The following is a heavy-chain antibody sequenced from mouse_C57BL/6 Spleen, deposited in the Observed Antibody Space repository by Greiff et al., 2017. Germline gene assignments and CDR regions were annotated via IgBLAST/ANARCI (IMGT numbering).Heavy chain of an antibody. V-gene: IGHV1-81*01. CDR3: STYYGSSPAGFAY. CDR1: GYTFTSYG. J-gene: IGHJ3*01. CDR2: IYPRSGNT. Sequence: VQLVESGAELARPGASVKLSCKASGYTFTSYGISWVKQRTGQGLEWIGEIYPRSGNTYYNEKFKGKATLTADKSSSTAYRELRSLTSEDSAVYFWSTYYGSSPAGFAYWGQGTLVTVSA. D-gene: IGHD1-1*01.